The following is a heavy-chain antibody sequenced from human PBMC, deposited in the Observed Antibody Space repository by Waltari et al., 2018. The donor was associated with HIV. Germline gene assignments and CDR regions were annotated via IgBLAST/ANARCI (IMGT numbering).Heavy chain of an antibody. CDR3: ARVRGAKWPASYYGMDV. CDR2: INAYSHNR. J-gene: IGHJ6*02. Sequence: QAQLIQSGPEAQKPGAPVKVSCQASGFDFRSYGVNWVRRTPGQGFEWLGWINAYSHNRNYTEGRITLTTNTSSNTATLELRSLRPDDTGTYYCARVRGAKWPASYYGMDVWGQGTAVSVSS. V-gene: IGHV1-18*01. D-gene: IGHD5-12*01. CDR1: GFDFRSYG.